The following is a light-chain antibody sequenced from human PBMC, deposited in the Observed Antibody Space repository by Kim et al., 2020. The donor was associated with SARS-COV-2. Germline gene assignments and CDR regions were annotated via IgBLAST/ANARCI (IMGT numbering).Light chain of an antibody. CDR3: QSYDSSQEV. J-gene: IGLJ1*01. CDR2: GNN. V-gene: IGLV1-40*01. CDR1: SSNIGAGYD. Sequence: QAVVTQPPSVSGAPGQRVTISCTGSSSNIGAGYDVHWYQQLPGTAPKLLIYGNNNRPSGVPDRFSGSKSGTSASLAITGLQAEDEADYYCQSYDSSQEVFGTGTKVTVL.